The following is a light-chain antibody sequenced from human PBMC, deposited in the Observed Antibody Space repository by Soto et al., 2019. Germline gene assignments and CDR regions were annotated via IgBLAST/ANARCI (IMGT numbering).Light chain of an antibody. CDR3: QQYGTSPPT. CDR1: QSVSSNF. V-gene: IGKV3-20*01. Sequence: EIVLTQSPGTLSLSPGERATLSCKASQSVSSNFLAWYQRKPGQAPMLLINGASYRVTDIPYRFSGSGSGTEFTLTITRLEPEDFAVYYCQQYGTSPPTFGQGTKVEI. J-gene: IGKJ1*01. CDR2: GAS.